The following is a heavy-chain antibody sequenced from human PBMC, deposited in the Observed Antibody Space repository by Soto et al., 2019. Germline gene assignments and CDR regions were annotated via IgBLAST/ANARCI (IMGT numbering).Heavy chain of an antibody. J-gene: IGHJ6*02. CDR2: ISYDGSSK. Sequence: QVHLVESGGGVVQPGRSLRLSCAASGFTFNRYGMHWVRQAPGKGLEWVAVISYDGSSKYYTNSVKGRFTISRDNSKNTLYLQMNSLRGEDTALYYCATAEARNELYYFYSIDFWGQGTTVTVSS. V-gene: IGHV3-30*06. CDR1: GFTFNRYG. CDR3: ATAEARNELYYFYSIDF. D-gene: IGHD1-1*01.